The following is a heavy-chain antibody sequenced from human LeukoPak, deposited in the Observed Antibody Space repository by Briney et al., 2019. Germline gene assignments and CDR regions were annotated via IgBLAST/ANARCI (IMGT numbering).Heavy chain of an antibody. CDR2: ISSSSSYI. CDR1: GFTFSSYS. CDR3: ASRIVATIRSDY. D-gene: IGHD5-12*01. Sequence: GGSLRLSCAASGFTFSSYSMNWVRQAPGKGLEWVSSISSSSSYIYYADSVKGRFTISRDNAKNSLYLQMNSLRAEDTAVYYCASRIVATIRSDYWGQGTLVTVSS. J-gene: IGHJ4*02. V-gene: IGHV3-21*01.